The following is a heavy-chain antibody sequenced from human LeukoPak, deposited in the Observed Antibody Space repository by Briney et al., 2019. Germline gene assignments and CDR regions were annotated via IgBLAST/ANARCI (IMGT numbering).Heavy chain of an antibody. CDR3: ARGREIHGGSDTKLDDY. D-gene: IGHD3-10*01. CDR2: ISPRSGDT. Sequence: ASVRVSCKASGYSFTDYYMHWVRQAPGQGLEWMGWISPRSGDTSYAQKFQGRVTMTRDTSINTVDMDLSGLTSDDTAVFYCARGREIHGGSDTKLDDYWGQGTLVTVSS. J-gene: IGHJ4*02. CDR1: GYSFTDYY. V-gene: IGHV1-2*02.